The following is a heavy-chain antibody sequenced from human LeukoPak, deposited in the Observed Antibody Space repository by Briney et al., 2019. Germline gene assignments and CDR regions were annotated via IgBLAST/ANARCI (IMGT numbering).Heavy chain of an antibody. J-gene: IGHJ4*02. CDR3: ARDSGPYLIDY. CDR1: GFTFSSYW. D-gene: IGHD2-2*01. CDR2: IKQDGSEK. V-gene: IGHV3-7*01. Sequence: GGSLRLSCAGSGFTFSSYWMSSVRQAPGKGLEWVANIKQDGSEKYYVDSVKGRFTISRDNAKNSLYLQMNSLRAEDTAVYYCARDSGPYLIDYWGQGTLVTVSS.